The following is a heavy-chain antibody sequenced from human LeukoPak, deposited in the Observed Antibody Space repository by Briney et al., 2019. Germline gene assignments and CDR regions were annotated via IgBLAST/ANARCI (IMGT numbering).Heavy chain of an antibody. J-gene: IGHJ4*02. D-gene: IGHD6-19*01. CDR1: GYTFTNYA. V-gene: IGHV1-3*01. CDR2: VNGDNGNT. CDR3: ARGGPNRSGWTLDY. Sequence: GAPVKVSCKASGYTFTNYAMHWVRLAPGQRLEWMGWVNGDNGNTESSQKFQGRVTITWDTSATTAYMELSSLRSEDAAVYYCARGGPNRSGWTLDYWGQGTLVTVSS.